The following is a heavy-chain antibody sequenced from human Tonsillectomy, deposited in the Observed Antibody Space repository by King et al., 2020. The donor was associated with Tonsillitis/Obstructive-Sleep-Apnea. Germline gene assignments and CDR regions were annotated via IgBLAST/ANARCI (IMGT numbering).Heavy chain of an antibody. CDR1: GFTFSSYA. CDR2: ISGSDGST. V-gene: IGHV3-23*04. Sequence: VQLVESGGGLVQPGGSLRLSCTASGFTFSSYAMSWVRQAPGKGLEWVSGISGSDGSTYYADSVKGRFTISRDTSKHTLYVQMSSLRAEDTAVYYCAKGSASSGWYPDDWGQGTLVTVSS. J-gene: IGHJ1*01. D-gene: IGHD6-19*01. CDR3: AKGSASSGWYPDD.